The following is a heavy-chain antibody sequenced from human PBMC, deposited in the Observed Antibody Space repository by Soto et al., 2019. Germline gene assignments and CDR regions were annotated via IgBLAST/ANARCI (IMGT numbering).Heavy chain of an antibody. V-gene: IGHV4-59*01. D-gene: IGHD2-2*01. CDR3: ARLGYCSSTSCYVLILDY. Sequence: SETLSLTCTVSGGSISSYYWSWIRQPPGKGLEWIGYIYYSGSTNYNPSLKSRVTISVDTSKNQFSLKLSSVTAADTAVYYCARLGYCSSTSCYVLILDYWGQGTLIT. CDR2: IYYSGST. J-gene: IGHJ4*02. CDR1: GGSISSYY.